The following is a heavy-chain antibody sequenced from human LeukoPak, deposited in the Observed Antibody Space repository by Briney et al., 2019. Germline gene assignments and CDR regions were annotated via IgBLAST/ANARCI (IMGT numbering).Heavy chain of an antibody. CDR1: GGSVSSSAYY. J-gene: IGHJ4*02. V-gene: IGHV4-30-4*01. D-gene: IGHD3-10*01. CDR2: IYYSGST. Sequence: SETLSLTCTVSGGSVSSSAYYWSWIRQPPGKGLEWIGYIYYSGSTYYNPSLKSRVTISVDTSKNQFSLELSSVTAADTAVYYCARDRGSGSYYNGGDYWGQGTLVTVSS. CDR3: ARDRGSGSYYNGGDY.